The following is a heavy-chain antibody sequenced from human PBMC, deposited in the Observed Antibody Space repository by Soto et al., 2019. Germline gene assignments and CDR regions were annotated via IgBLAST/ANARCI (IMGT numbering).Heavy chain of an antibody. CDR3: ARTPDCSGGSCYSGYAFEI. CDR1: GFTFSSYS. V-gene: IGHV3-21*01. J-gene: IGHJ3*02. CDR2: ISSSSSYI. D-gene: IGHD2-15*01. Sequence: PGGSLRLSCAASGFTFSSYSMNWVRQAPGKGLGWVSSISSSSSYIYYADSVKGRFTISRDNAKNSLYLQMNSLRAEDTAVYYCARTPDCSGGSCYSGYAFEIWGQGTMVTVSS.